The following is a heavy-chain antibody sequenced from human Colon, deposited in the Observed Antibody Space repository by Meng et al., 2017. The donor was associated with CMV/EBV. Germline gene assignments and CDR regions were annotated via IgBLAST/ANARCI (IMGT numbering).Heavy chain of an antibody. J-gene: IGHJ4*02. CDR1: GSSFSNSW. V-gene: IGHV3-7*01. Sequence: GESLKISCAASGSSFSNSWMIWVRRAPGKGLEWVAKTNEDGSDKYYVDSVKGRFSISRDNIKKSLYLQMNNLRVEDTGLYYCVRSTGWNSYFDFWGQGVQVTVSS. CDR2: TNEDGSDK. CDR3: VRSTGWNSYFDF. D-gene: IGHD1-7*01.